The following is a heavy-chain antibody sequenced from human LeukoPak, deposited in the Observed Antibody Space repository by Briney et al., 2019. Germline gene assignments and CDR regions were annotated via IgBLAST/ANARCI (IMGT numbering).Heavy chain of an antibody. V-gene: IGHV1-2*02. Sequence: ASVKVSCKASGYTFTGYYMHWVRQAPGQGLEWMGWINPNSGGTNYAQKFQGRVTMARDVSTSTLYMEVSSLTSEDTALYYCARDFYESMGESSTLDYWGQGTLATVSS. D-gene: IGHD3-22*01. CDR2: INPNSGGT. CDR3: ARDFYESMGESSTLDY. J-gene: IGHJ4*02. CDR1: GYTFTGYY.